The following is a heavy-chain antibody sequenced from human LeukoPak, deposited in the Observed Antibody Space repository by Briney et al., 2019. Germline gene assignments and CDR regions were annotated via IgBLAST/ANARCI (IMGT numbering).Heavy chain of an antibody. Sequence: ASVKVSCKASGGTFSSYAISWVRQAPGQGLEWMGGIIPIFGTANYAQKFQGRVTITADESTSTAYMELSSLRSEDTAVYSCASSSPTRIVVVPAALDYWGQGTLVTVSS. CDR2: IIPIFGTA. J-gene: IGHJ4*02. CDR1: GGTFSSYA. V-gene: IGHV1-69*13. D-gene: IGHD2-2*01. CDR3: ASSSPTRIVVVPAALDY.